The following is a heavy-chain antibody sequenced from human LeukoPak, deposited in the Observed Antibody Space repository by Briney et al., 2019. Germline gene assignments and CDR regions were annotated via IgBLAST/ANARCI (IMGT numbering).Heavy chain of an antibody. D-gene: IGHD3-22*01. CDR3: ARAARPDYYDSRPLNWFDP. J-gene: IGHJ5*02. CDR2: INPNSGGT. V-gene: IGHV1-2*02. Sequence: ASVKVSCKASGYTFTGYYMHWVRQAPGQGLEWMGWINPNSGGTNYAQKFQGRVTMTRDTSISTAYMELSRLRSDDTAVYYCARAARPDYYDSRPLNWFDPWGQGTLVTVSS. CDR1: GYTFTGYY.